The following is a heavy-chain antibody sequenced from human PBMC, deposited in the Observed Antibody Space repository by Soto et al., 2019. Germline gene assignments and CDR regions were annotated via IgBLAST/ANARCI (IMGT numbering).Heavy chain of an antibody. D-gene: IGHD3-10*01. CDR3: APSLWFGTQVER. V-gene: IGHV4-34*01. J-gene: IGHJ5*02. Sequence: QVQLQQWGAGLLKPSETMSLSCAVYGGYFNDNYYTWFRQPPGKGLEWIGEISRSGTTKYIPSLKSRASIAFDTPKTQVSMKVTSVTAADTAVYYCAPSLWFGTQVERWGQGALVTVSS. CDR2: ISRSGTT. CDR1: GGYFNDNY.